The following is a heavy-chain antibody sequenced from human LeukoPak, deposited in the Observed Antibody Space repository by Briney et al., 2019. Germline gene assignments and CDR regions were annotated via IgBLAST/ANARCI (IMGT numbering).Heavy chain of an antibody. CDR2: ISGNGVAT. Sequence: GGSLRLSCGASGFTFSRSAMNWVRQAPGKGLEWVAAISGNGVATYYADSAKGRFNISRDNTNNTLFLQMNSLRTEDTAIYYCVKDAYYLDSRTYLIPFDFWGQGTLVTVSS. CDR3: VKDAYYLDSRTYLIPFDF. CDR1: GFTFSRSA. J-gene: IGHJ4*02. D-gene: IGHD3-22*01. V-gene: IGHV3-23*01.